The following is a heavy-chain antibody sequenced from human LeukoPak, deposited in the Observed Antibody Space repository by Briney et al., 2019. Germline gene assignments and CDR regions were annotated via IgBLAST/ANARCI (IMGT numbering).Heavy chain of an antibody. CDR3: ARGGSSSWARDAFDI. D-gene: IGHD6-13*01. J-gene: IGHJ3*02. CDR2: IWYGGSSK. V-gene: IGHV3-33*08. Sequence: GGSLRLSCAASGFTFSSYGMHWVRQAPGKGLEWVAVIWYGGSSKYYADSVKGRFTISRDNSKNTLYLQMNSLRAEDTAVYYCARGGSSSWARDAFDIWGQGTMVTVSS. CDR1: GFTFSSYG.